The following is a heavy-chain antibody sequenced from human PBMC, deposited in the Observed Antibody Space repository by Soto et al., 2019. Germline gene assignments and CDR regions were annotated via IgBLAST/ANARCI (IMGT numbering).Heavy chain of an antibody. V-gene: IGHV5-51*01. Sequence: PGESQKISCKGSGYSFTSYWSGWVRQIPGKGLEWMGVIYPGDSDTRYSPSFQGQVTLSADKSITTAYLQWSSLKASDSAIYYCARQDGDGLYYFDFWGQGTLVTVSS. CDR3: ARQDGDGLYYFDF. J-gene: IGHJ4*02. CDR2: IYPGDSDT. D-gene: IGHD4-17*01. CDR1: GYSFTSYW.